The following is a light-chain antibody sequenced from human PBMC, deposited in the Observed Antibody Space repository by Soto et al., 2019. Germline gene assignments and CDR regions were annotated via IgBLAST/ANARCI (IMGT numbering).Light chain of an antibody. V-gene: IGKV3-20*01. CDR3: QQYGSSLGT. J-gene: IGKJ3*01. Sequence: EIVLTQSPGTLSLSPGERATLSCRASQSISSNYLAWYQQKPGHAPRLLIYGASYRATGIPDRFSGSGSGTDFTLTISRLEPEDFAVYYCQQYGSSLGTFGPGTKVDIK. CDR1: QSISSNY. CDR2: GAS.